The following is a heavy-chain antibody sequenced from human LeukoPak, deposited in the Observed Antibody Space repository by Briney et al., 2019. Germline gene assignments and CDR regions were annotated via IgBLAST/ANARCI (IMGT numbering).Heavy chain of an antibody. CDR2: ISAYSGNT. Sequence: GASVKVSCKASGYTFSSYGISWVRQAPGQGLEWMGWISAYSGNTHYAQKFQGRVTMTTDTSTTTAYMELRGLRSDDTAVYYCARDGGEERDYWGQGTLVTVSS. D-gene: IGHD3-16*01. J-gene: IGHJ4*02. CDR3: ARDGGEERDY. CDR1: GYTFSSYG. V-gene: IGHV1-18*01.